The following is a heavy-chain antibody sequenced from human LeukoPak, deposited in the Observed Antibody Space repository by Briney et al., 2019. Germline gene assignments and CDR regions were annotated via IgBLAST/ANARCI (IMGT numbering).Heavy chain of an antibody. CDR3: ARVRAYSSGWNLDY. CDR2: INPNRGAT. CDR1: GYTFTEYY. V-gene: IGHV1-2*02. D-gene: IGHD6-19*01. Sequence: ASVKVSCKASGYTFTEYYMHWVRQAPGQGLEWMGWINPNRGATKYAQKFQGRVTMTRDTSISTLYMELSRLRSDDTAVYYCARVRAYSSGWNLDYWGQGTLVTVSS. J-gene: IGHJ4*02.